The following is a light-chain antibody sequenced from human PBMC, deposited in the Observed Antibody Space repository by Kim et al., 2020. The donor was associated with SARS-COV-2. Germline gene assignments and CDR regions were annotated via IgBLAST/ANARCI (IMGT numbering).Light chain of an antibody. CDR2: GKN. Sequence: GQTVRIKCQGNSLRSFYASWYQQKPGQAPVLVIYGKNNRPSGIPDRFSGSSSGNTASLTITGAQAEDEADYYCNSRDSSGNHRDWVFGGGTQLTVL. CDR1: SLRSFY. CDR3: NSRDSSGNHRDWV. V-gene: IGLV3-19*01. J-gene: IGLJ3*02.